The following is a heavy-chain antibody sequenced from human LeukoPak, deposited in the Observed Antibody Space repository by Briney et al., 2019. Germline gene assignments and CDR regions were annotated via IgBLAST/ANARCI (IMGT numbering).Heavy chain of an antibody. CDR2: IYYSGST. D-gene: IGHD2-15*01. Sequence: PSETLSLTCAVYGGSFSGYYWSWIRQPPGKGLEWIGYIYYSGSTNYNPSLKSRVTISVDTSKNQFSLRLSSVTAADTAVYYCARVIAPDIVVSGYFDLWGRGTLVTVSS. J-gene: IGHJ2*01. CDR3: ARVIAPDIVVSGYFDL. V-gene: IGHV4-59*01. CDR1: GGSFSGYY.